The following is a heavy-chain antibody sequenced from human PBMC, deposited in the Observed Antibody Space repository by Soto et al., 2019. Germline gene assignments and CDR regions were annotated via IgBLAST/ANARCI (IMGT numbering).Heavy chain of an antibody. CDR2: ISGSGGST. D-gene: IGHD6-19*01. V-gene: IGHV3-23*01. Sequence: PGGSLRLSCAASGFTFSSYAMSWVRQAPGKGLEWVSGISGSGGSTYYADSVKGRFTISRDNSKNTLYLQMNSLRAEDTAVYYCAKDRGIAVAAVLFDYWGQGTLVTVSS. J-gene: IGHJ4*02. CDR3: AKDRGIAVAAVLFDY. CDR1: GFTFSSYA.